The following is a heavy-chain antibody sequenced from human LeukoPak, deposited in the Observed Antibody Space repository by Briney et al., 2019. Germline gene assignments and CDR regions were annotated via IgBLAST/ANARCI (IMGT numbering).Heavy chain of an antibody. V-gene: IGHV3-21*01. J-gene: IGHJ4*02. CDR1: GLIFSDYS. CDR2: ISSSSGSI. D-gene: IGHD3-16*01. Sequence: GESLRLSCGASGLIFSDYSMNWVRQAPGKGLEWVSSISSSSGSINYADSVKGRFTISRDNAKNSLYLQMNSLRAEDTAVYYCARDSRGTTFDYWGQGTLVTVSS. CDR3: ARDSRGTTFDY.